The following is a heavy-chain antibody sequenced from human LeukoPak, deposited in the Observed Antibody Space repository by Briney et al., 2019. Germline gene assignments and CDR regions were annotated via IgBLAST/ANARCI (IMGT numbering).Heavy chain of an antibody. D-gene: IGHD3-22*01. CDR2: IKQDGSEK. CDR1: GFTFSRYW. Sequence: PGGSLRLACGASGFTFSRYWMSWVRQAPGKGLEWVANIKQDGSEKYYVDSVKGRFTISRDNAKNSLYLQMNSLRAEDTAVYYCARVDSSGYVDYWGQGTLVTVSS. CDR3: ARVDSSGYVDY. J-gene: IGHJ4*02. V-gene: IGHV3-7*01.